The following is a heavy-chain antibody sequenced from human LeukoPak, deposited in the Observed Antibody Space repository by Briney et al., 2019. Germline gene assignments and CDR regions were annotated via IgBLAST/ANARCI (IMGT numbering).Heavy chain of an antibody. D-gene: IGHD1-26*01. CDR2: IYPGDSET. CDR1: GYRFTNYW. CDR3: ARRRDLYSGSYYPFDY. V-gene: IGHV5-51*01. J-gene: IGHJ4*02. Sequence: GESLKISCKGSGYRFTNYWLGWVRQMPGKGLEWMGIIYPGDSETRYSPSFQGQVTISADKSISTAYLQWSSLKASDTAMYYCARRRDLYSGSYYPFDYWGQGTLVTVSS.